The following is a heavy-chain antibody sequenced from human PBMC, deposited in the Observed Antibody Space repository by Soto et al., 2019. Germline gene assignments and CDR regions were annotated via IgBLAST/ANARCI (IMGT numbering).Heavy chain of an antibody. D-gene: IGHD6-13*01. J-gene: IGHJ6*02. Sequence: SETLSLTCSVSGGSIISFTYYWVWIRQPPGKGLEWIGTVYHSGSTNYNPSLKSRVTISVDKSKNQFSLKLSSVTAADTAVYYCARGEQQLVGVMDVWGQGTTVTVSS. CDR3: ARGEQQLVGVMDV. CDR1: GGSIISFTYY. CDR2: VYHSGST. V-gene: IGHV4-39*07.